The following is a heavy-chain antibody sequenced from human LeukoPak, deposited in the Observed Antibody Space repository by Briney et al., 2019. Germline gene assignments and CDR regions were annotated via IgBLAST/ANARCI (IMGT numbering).Heavy chain of an antibody. Sequence: GGSLRLSCAASGFTFNNYALSWVRQAPGRGLEWVSIISEGGGSTRYADSVKGRFTISRDNSMNTLYLQMDSLRAEDTAVYYFAKDGRGSWNYVGHFDNWGQGTLVTVSS. V-gene: IGHV3-23*01. CDR2: ISEGGGST. CDR1: GFTFNNYA. CDR3: AKDGRGSWNYVGHFDN. J-gene: IGHJ3*02. D-gene: IGHD1-7*01.